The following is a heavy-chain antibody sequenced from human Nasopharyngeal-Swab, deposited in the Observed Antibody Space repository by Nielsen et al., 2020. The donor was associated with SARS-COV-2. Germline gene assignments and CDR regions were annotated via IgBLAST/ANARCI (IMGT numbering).Heavy chain of an antibody. V-gene: IGHV3-48*01. J-gene: IGHJ4*02. CDR2: ITSSSSTR. Sequence: GESLKISCAASGFAFIDYSMDWVRQAPGKGLEWVSYITSSSSTRYYADSVKGRFTISRDNSKNTLYLQMNSLRAEDTAVYYCAKDRGAVAGSYYFDYWGQGTLVTVSS. CDR3: AKDRGAVAGSYYFDY. CDR1: GFAFIDYS. D-gene: IGHD6-19*01.